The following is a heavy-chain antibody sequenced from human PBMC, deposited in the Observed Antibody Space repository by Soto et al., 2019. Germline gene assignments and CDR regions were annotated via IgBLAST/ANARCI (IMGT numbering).Heavy chain of an antibody. CDR1: GLTFSIFA. V-gene: IGHV3-30-3*01. CDR3: ARGRQGSSGYYYFDY. Sequence: GGSLRLSCAASGLTFSIFAMHWFRQAPGKGLEWVAEISYDGSNKYYRDAVKGRFTISRDNSKNTLYLQINSLRAEDTAVYYCARGRQGSSGYYYFDYWGQGMLVTVCS. J-gene: IGHJ4*02. D-gene: IGHD3-22*01. CDR2: ISYDGSNK.